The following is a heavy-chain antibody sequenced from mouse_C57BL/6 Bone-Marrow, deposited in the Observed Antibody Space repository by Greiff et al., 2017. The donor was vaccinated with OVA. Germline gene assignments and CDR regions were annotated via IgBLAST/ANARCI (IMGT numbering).Heavy chain of an antibody. J-gene: IGHJ1*03. CDR1: GYTFTGYW. Sequence: VQLKESGAELMKPGASVKLSCKATGYTFTGYWIEWVKQRPGHGLEWIGEILPGSGSTNYNEKFKGKATFTADTSSNTAYMQLSSLTTEDSAIYYCARRLIYYDYPSYWYFDVWGTGTTVTVSS. CDR2: ILPGSGST. D-gene: IGHD2-4*01. V-gene: IGHV1-9*01. CDR3: ARRLIYYDYPSYWYFDV.